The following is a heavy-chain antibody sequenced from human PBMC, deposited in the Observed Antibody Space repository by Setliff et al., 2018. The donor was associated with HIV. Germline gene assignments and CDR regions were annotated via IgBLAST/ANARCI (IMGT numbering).Heavy chain of an antibody. CDR3: ARPEQANDWGYYFDS. CDR2: IYRSGSTY. Sequence: PSETLSLTCTVSGGSIRNGNYYWNWIRQPPGKGLEWIGNIYRSGSTYYYNPSLKSRVTMSVDTSKNQFSMKLSSVTAADTAVYYCARPEQANDWGYYFDSWGQGTLVTVSS. V-gene: IGHV4-39*01. D-gene: IGHD7-27*01. J-gene: IGHJ4*02. CDR1: GGSIRNGNYY.